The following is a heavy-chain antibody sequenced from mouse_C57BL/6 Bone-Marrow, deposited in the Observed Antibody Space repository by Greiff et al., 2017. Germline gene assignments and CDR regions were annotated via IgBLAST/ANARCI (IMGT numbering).Heavy chain of an antibody. Sequence: QVQLQQPGAELVRPGSSVKLSCKASGYTFTSYWLHWVKQRPIQGLEWIGNIDPSNSETPYHQKFKDKATLTVDKSSSTAYMQLSRLASEGSAVYYCARSDYFGSRGVWYFDVWGTGTTVTVSS. CDR2: IDPSNSET. J-gene: IGHJ1*03. CDR3: ARSDYFGSRGVWYFDV. CDR1: GYTFTSYW. D-gene: IGHD1-1*01. V-gene: IGHV1-52*01.